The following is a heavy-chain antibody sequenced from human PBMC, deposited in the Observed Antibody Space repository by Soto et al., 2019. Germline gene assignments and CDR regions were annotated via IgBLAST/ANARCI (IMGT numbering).Heavy chain of an antibody. J-gene: IGHJ3*02. CDR2: ISSSGSTI. CDR1: GFTFSSYE. CDR3: ARVGFGSGSSTSCYTEYSSSWSHDAFDI. Sequence: PGGSLRLSCAASGFTFSSYEMNWVRQAPGKGLEWVSYISSSGSTIYYADSVKGRFTISRDNAKSSLYLQMNSLRAEDTAVYYCARVGFGSGSSTSCYTEYSSSWSHDAFDIWGQGTMVTVSS. D-gene: IGHD2-2*02. V-gene: IGHV3-48*03.